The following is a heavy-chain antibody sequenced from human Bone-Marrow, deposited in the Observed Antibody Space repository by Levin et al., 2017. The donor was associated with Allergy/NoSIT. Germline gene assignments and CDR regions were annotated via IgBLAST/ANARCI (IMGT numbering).Heavy chain of an antibody. CDR3: ARPLYNWGAFDI. J-gene: IGHJ3*02. CDR2: INHSGST. V-gene: IGHV4-34*01. Sequence: SETLSLTCAVYGGSFSGYYWSWIRQPPGKGLEWIGEINHSGSTNYNPSLKSRVTISVDTSKNQFSLKLSSVTAADTAVYYCARPLYNWGAFDIWGQGTMVTVSS. CDR1: GGSFSGYY. D-gene: IGHD1-20*01.